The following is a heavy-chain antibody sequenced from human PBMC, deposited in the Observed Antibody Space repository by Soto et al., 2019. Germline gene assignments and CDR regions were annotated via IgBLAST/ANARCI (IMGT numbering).Heavy chain of an antibody. CDR1: GFTFSGSA. Sequence: EVQLVESGGGLVQPGGSLKLSCAASGFTFSGSAMHWVRQASGKGLEWVGRIRSKANSYATAYAASVKGRFTISRDDSKNMAYLQMNSLKTEDTAVYYCTRLEVGELSSSEYFQHWGQGTLVTVSS. J-gene: IGHJ1*01. CDR2: IRSKANSYAT. CDR3: TRLEVGELSSSEYFQH. D-gene: IGHD3-16*02. V-gene: IGHV3-73*01.